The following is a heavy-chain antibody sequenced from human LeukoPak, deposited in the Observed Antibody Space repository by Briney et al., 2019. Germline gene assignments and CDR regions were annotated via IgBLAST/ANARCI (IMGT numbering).Heavy chain of an antibody. D-gene: IGHD3-10*01. CDR1: GYTFSNYG. CDR2: ISGYNGNT. CDR3: ATDIDYYGSGTYYKRG. J-gene: IGHJ4*02. Sequence: GASVKVSCKASGYTFSNYGITWVRQAPGQGLEWMGWISGYNGNTNHAQKFQGRVTMTTETSTSTAYMELRSLRSDDTAVYYCATDIDYYGSGTYYKRGWGQGTLVTVSS. V-gene: IGHV1-18*01.